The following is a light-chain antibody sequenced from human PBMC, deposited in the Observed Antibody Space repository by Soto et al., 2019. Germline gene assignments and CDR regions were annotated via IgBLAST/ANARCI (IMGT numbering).Light chain of an antibody. J-gene: IGKJ1*01. CDR2: GAS. V-gene: IGKV3-20*01. CDR1: QSVSSNY. CDR3: QQYGSSRWT. Sequence: EIGLTQSPGTLSLSPGERVTLSCRASQSVSSNYLAWYQQKPGQAPRLLIYGASSRATGIPDRFSGSGSGTDFTLTISRLEPEDFAVYYCQQYGSSRWTFGQGTKVAIK.